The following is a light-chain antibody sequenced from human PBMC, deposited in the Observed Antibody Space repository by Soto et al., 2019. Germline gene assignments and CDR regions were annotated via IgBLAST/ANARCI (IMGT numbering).Light chain of an antibody. V-gene: IGKV1-39*01. CDR3: QQSARTPPYT. CDR1: QPFGRA. CDR2: GTS. Sequence: DLHLTQSPSSLSASIGDRVTITCRASQPFGRALNWYQQKPGTAPKLLVYGTSILHSGVPFRFSGSGSGTDFTLTINSLQPEDTGTYYCQQSARTPPYTFGQGTRLEI. J-gene: IGKJ2*01.